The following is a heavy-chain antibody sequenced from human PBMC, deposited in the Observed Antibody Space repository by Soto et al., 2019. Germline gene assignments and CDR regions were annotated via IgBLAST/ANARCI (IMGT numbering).Heavy chain of an antibody. CDR1: GYMFTGYY. CDR3: VRVGASGYFDY. D-gene: IGHD1-26*01. Sequence: ASVKVSCKASGYMFTGYYMHWVRQAPGQGLEWMGWINPNSGGAKYAHKFQGRVTMTRDTSISTGYMELSRLRSDDPAVYYCVRVGASGYFDYWGQGTMVTVSS. CDR2: INPNSGGA. V-gene: IGHV1-2*07. J-gene: IGHJ4*01.